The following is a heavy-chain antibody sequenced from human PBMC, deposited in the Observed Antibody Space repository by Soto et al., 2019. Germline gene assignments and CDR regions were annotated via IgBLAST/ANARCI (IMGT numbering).Heavy chain of an antibody. D-gene: IGHD6-19*01. V-gene: IGHV3-11*01. Sequence: VQLVQSGGGLVTPGESLTLSCKASGFTFSDFYMIWVRQAPGRGLEWLSYISDSGNTIYYADSVRARFVTFRDNAAHAVNLQMNGRTGGDSAFYSCARGGSGWSRGGWLGPWGQGSLVSFSS. CDR3: ARGGSGWSRGGWLGP. CDR2: ISDSGNTI. J-gene: IGHJ5*02. CDR1: GFTFSDFY.